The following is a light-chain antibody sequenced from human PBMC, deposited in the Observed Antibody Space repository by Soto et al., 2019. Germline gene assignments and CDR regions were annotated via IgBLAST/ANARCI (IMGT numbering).Light chain of an antibody. CDR3: VLYMGSGIWV. V-gene: IGLV8-61*01. Sequence: QAVVTQEPSFSVSPGRTVTLTCGLSSGSVSTSYYPSWYQQTPGQAPRTLIYSTNTRSSGVPDRFSGSILGNKAALTITGAQADEASDYYCVLYMGSGIWVFGGGTKLTVL. CDR2: STN. J-gene: IGLJ3*02. CDR1: SGSVSTSYY.